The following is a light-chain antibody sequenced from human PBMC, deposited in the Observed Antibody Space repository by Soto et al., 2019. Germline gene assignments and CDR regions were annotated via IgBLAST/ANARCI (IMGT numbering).Light chain of an antibody. Sequence: QSGLTQPPSASGTPGQRVTISCSGSSSNIGSNYVYWYQQLPGTAPKLLIYRNNQRPSGVPDRFSGSKSGTSASLAISGLRSEDEADYYCAAWDDSLSAVVFGTGTKVTVL. V-gene: IGLV1-47*01. CDR2: RNN. CDR1: SSNIGSNY. CDR3: AAWDDSLSAVV. J-gene: IGLJ1*01.